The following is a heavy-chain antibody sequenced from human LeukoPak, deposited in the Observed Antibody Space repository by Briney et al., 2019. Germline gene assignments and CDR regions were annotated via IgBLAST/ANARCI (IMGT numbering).Heavy chain of an antibody. D-gene: IGHD5-24*01. CDR3: AKDPRRDGYNSKLDY. CDR2: ISGSGGST. J-gene: IGHJ4*02. V-gene: IGHV3-23*01. CDR1: GFTFSSYA. Sequence: PGGSLRLSCAASGFTFSSYAMSWVRQAPGKGLEWVSAISGSGGSTYYADSVKGRFTISRDNSKNTLYLPMNSLRAEDTAVYYCAKDPRRDGYNSKLDYWGQGTLVTVSS.